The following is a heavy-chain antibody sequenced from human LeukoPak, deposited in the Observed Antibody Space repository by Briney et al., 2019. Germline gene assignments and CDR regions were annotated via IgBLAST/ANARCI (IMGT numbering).Heavy chain of an antibody. V-gene: IGHV4-34*01. CDR3: ARPTRNYYYGMDV. CDR1: GGSISGYY. J-gene: IGHJ6*02. Sequence: SETLSLTCSVSGGSISGYYWSWIRQPPGKGLEWIGEVYHSGTINYNPSLKSRVTISVDKSENQLSLKLSSVTAADTAVYYCARPTRNYYYGMDVWGQGTTVTVSS. CDR2: VYHSGTI.